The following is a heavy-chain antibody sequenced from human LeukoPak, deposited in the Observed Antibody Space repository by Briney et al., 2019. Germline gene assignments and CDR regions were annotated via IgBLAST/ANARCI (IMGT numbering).Heavy chain of an antibody. J-gene: IGHJ4*02. CDR1: GFTFSSYA. V-gene: IGHV3-30-3*01. CDR3: ARGESAFDY. CDR2: ISYDGSNK. Sequence: PGGSLRLSCAASGFTFSSYAMHWVRQAPGKGLEWVAVISYDGSNKYYADSVKGRFTITRDNSKNTLYLQMNSLRAEDTAVYYCARGESAFDYWGQGTLVTVSS. D-gene: IGHD1-26*01.